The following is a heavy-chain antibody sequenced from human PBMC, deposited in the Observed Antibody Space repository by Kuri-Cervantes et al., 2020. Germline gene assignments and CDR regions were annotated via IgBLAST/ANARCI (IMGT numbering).Heavy chain of an antibody. CDR2: IYYSGST. CDR1: GGSISSGGYY. V-gene: IGHV4-31*03. CDR3: AGILTGYTLDY. Sequence: LRLSCTVSGGSISSGGYYWSWIRQHPGKGLEWIGYIYYSGSTYYNPSLKSRVTISVDTSKNQFSLKLSSVTAADTAVYYGAGILTGYTLDYWGQGTLVTVSS. D-gene: IGHD3-9*01. J-gene: IGHJ4*02.